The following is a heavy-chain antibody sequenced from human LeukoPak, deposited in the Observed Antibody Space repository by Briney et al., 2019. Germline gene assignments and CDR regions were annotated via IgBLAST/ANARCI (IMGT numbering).Heavy chain of an antibody. D-gene: IGHD3-10*01. Sequence: GGSLRLSCAPSGFTFSSFAMRGVPQAPGKGLEWVSGISGSGGSTYYADSVKGQFTISRDNSKNTLYLQMNSMSAEDTAVYHCAKGRKSSSYGMDVWGQGTTVTVSS. CDR3: AKGRKSSSYGMDV. CDR2: ISGSGGST. V-gene: IGHV3-23*01. J-gene: IGHJ6*02. CDR1: GFTFSSFA.